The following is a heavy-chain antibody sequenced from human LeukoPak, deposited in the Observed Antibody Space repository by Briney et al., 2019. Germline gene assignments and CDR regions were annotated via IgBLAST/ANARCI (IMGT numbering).Heavy chain of an antibody. CDR2: ISAYNGNT. CDR1: GYTFTSYG. Sequence: ASVTVSCKASGYTFTSYGISWVRQAPGQGLEWMGWISAYNGNTNYAQKLQGRVTMTTDTSTSTAYMELRSLRSDDTAVYYCARDIGEFRIAVAGGDFDYWGQGTLVTVSS. V-gene: IGHV1-18*01. D-gene: IGHD6-19*01. CDR3: ARDIGEFRIAVAGGDFDY. J-gene: IGHJ4*02.